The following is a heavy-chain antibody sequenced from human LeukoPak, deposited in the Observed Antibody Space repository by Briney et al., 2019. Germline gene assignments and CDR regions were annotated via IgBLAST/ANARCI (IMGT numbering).Heavy chain of an antibody. D-gene: IGHD3-3*01. CDR1: GYTFTCYY. V-gene: IGHV1-2*06. CDR3: ARDFVRSLAFGYGMDV. Sequence: ASVKVSCKASGYTFTCYYIHWLRQAPGQGLEWMGRINANSGGTSSAQKFQGRVTMTRDTSISTAYMELSSLRSGDTAVYYCARDFVRSLAFGYGMDVWGRGTTVTVSS. CDR2: INANSGGT. J-gene: IGHJ6*02.